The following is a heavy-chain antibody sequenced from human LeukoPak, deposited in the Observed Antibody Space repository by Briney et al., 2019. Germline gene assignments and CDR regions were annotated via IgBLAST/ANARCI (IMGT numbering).Heavy chain of an antibody. CDR1: GYTLTSYG. J-gene: IGHJ5*02. CDR3: ARAYGSGSRTAPMGWFDP. Sequence: ASVKVSCKASGYTLTSYGISWVRQAPGQGLEWMGWISAYNGNTNYAQKLQGRVTMTTDTSTSTAYMELRSLRSDDTAVYYCARAYGSGSRTAPMGWFDPWGQGTLVTVSS. D-gene: IGHD3-10*01. CDR2: ISAYNGNT. V-gene: IGHV1-18*01.